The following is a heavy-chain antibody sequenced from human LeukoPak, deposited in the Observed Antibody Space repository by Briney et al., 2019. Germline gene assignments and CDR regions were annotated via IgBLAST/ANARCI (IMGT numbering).Heavy chain of an antibody. CDR2: ISWNSGSI. V-gene: IGHV3-9*01. CDR3: AKSGGLVRGSDY. Sequence: GRSLRLSCAASGFTFDDYAMHWVRQVPGKGLEWVSGISWNSGSIGYADSVKGRFTISRDNAKNSLYLQMNSLRAEDTALYYCAKSGGLVRGSDYWGQGTLVTVSS. D-gene: IGHD6-19*01. J-gene: IGHJ4*02. CDR1: GFTFDDYA.